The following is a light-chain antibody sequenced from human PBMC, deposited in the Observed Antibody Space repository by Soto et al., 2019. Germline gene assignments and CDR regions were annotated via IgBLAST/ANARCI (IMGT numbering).Light chain of an antibody. CDR2: EVR. CDR3: SSYTARSTLV. Sequence: QSALTQPASVSGSAGQSITISCSGTMRDVGAYNLVSWYQQHPGTAPKLIIYEVRNRPSGLSSRFSGSRSGNTASLTISGLQPDDEGYYYCSSYTARSTLVFGGGTKLTVL. V-gene: IGLV2-14*01. J-gene: IGLJ3*02. CDR1: MRDVGAYNL.